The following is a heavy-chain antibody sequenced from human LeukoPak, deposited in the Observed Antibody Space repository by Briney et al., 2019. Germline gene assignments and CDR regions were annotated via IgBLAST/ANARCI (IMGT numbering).Heavy chain of an antibody. CDR1: GFTVSSKY. V-gene: IGHV3-53*01. CDR2: IYAGGRT. Sequence: GGSLRLSCAASGFTVSSKYMSWVRRAPGKGLEWVSVIYAGGRTYYADSVKGRFTISRDNSNNTLYLQMNSLRAEDTAVYYCARVNGDPTVTDYWGQGTLVTVSS. D-gene: IGHD7-27*01. CDR3: ARVNGDPTVTDY. J-gene: IGHJ4*02.